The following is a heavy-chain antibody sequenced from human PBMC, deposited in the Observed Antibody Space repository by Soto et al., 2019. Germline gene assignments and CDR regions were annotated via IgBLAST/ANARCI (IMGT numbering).Heavy chain of an antibody. D-gene: IGHD2-21*02. Sequence: PSETLSLTCTVSGASIRSTDYYWSWIRQAPGKGLEWIGYVYYTGSTYYNPSLMSRLTISVDTSKNQFSLKLTSVTAAETAVYCCVGTAREGAVAPHWFDRWGQGTQVTVSS. J-gene: IGHJ5*02. V-gene: IGHV4-30-4*01. CDR2: VYYTGST. CDR1: GASIRSTDYY. CDR3: VGTAREGAVAPHWFDR.